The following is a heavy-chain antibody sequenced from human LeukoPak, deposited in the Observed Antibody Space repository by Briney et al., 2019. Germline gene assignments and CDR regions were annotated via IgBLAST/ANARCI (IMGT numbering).Heavy chain of an antibody. Sequence: GASVKVSCKASVYTFTVYYMHWVRQAPGQGREWVGYINPNSDVTNYVQKPQGRVTLTRDTFLRTPYIGMSRLRSHDTAVCYCARDRSGSHTFDYWGQGTLVTVSS. J-gene: IGHJ4*02. V-gene: IGHV1-2*02. D-gene: IGHD1-26*01. CDR1: VYTFTVYY. CDR3: ARDRSGSHTFDY. CDR2: INPNSDVT.